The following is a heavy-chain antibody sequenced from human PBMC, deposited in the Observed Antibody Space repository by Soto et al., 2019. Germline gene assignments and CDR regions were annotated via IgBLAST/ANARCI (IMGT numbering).Heavy chain of an antibody. Sequence: SLRLSCAASGFTFSSYGMHWVRQAPGKGLEWVAVISYDGSNKYYADSVKGRFTISRDNSKNTLYLQMNSLRVEDTAVYYCAKDLRVTIFGVVPYGMDVWGQGTTVTVSS. CDR2: ISYDGSNK. J-gene: IGHJ6*02. CDR1: GFTFSSYG. D-gene: IGHD3-3*01. V-gene: IGHV3-30*18. CDR3: AKDLRVTIFGVVPYGMDV.